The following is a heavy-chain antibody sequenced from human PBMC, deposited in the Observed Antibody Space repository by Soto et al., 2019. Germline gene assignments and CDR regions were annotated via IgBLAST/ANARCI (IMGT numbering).Heavy chain of an antibody. CDR3: AHRRTYSGSYSFTNWFDP. D-gene: IGHD1-26*01. Sequence: QITLKESGPTLVKPTQTLTLTCTFSGFSLTTPGVGVGWIRQPPGKALEWLGIIYWNDDERYSPSLKSRLTITQDTSKNQVVLTMTNMDPVDTATYYCAHRRTYSGSYSFTNWFDPWGPGTLVTVSS. CDR2: IYWNDDE. J-gene: IGHJ5*02. CDR1: GFSLTTPGVG. V-gene: IGHV2-5*01.